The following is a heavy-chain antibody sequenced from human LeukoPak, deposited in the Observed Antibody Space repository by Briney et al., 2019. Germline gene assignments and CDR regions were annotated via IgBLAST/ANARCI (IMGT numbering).Heavy chain of an antibody. D-gene: IGHD3-16*01. CDR3: TRERRGSYYAFES. V-gene: IGHV3-11*05. Sequence: PGGSLRLSCAASGFSVSDYSISWIRQSPGKGPEWISYVMSGRGSTNYADSVKGRFTISRDNAKNPVALQSDGLRADDTAVYFCTRERRGSYYAFESWGQGTLVTVSS. CDR2: VMSGRGST. J-gene: IGHJ4*02. CDR1: GFSVSDYS.